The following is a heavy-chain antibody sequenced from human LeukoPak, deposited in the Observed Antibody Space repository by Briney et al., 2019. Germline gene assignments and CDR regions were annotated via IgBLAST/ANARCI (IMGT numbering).Heavy chain of an antibody. V-gene: IGHV3-23*01. CDR1: GFTFNNYA. D-gene: IGHD2-15*01. J-gene: IGHJ4*02. CDR3: AKDHRSCSGGSCYSFDY. CDR2: ISSSGDSK. Sequence: PGGSLRLSCAASGFTFNNYALSWVRQAPGKGLEWVSAISSSGDSKQYAESVKGRFTISRDNSKNTLYLQMNNLRAEDTAVYYCAKDHRSCSGGSCYSFDYWGQGTLVTVSS.